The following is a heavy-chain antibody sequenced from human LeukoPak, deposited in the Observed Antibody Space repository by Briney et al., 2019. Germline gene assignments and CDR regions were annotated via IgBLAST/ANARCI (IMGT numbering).Heavy chain of an antibody. Sequence: GGSLRLSCAASGFTFSSYWMTWVRQAPGKGLEWVANIKEDGGEGYYVDSVKGRFTVSRDNAKNSLYLQMNSLRAEDTAVYYCARPTLGYCGSTSCLDAFDIWGQGTMVAVSS. CDR1: GFTFSSYW. J-gene: IGHJ3*02. D-gene: IGHD2-2*01. V-gene: IGHV3-7*01. CDR3: ARPTLGYCGSTSCLDAFDI. CDR2: IKEDGGEG.